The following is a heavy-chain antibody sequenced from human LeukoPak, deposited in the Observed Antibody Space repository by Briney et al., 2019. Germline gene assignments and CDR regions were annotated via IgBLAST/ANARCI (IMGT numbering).Heavy chain of an antibody. CDR1: GGSISSYY. Sequence: SETLSLTCTVSGGSISSYYWSWIRQPPGKGLEWIGYIYYSGSTNYNPSLKSRVTISVDTSKNQFSLKLSSVTAADTAVYYCARDPGSSWSDAFDIWGQGTMVTVSS. D-gene: IGHD6-13*01. V-gene: IGHV4-59*01. CDR2: IYYSGST. J-gene: IGHJ3*02. CDR3: ARDPGSSWSDAFDI.